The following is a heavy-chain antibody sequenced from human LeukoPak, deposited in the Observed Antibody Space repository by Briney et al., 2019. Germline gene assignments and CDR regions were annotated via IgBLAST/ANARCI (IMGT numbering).Heavy chain of an antibody. CDR3: ARMGIQLWTRVDY. J-gene: IGHJ4*02. D-gene: IGHD5-18*01. V-gene: IGHV4-34*01. CDR1: GGSFSGYY. CDR2: INHSGST. Sequence: PSETLSLTCAVYGGSFSGYYWNWIRQPPGKGLEWIGEINHSGSTNYNPSLKSRVTMSVDTSKNQFSLKLTSVTAADTAVCYCARMGIQLWTRVDYWGQGTLVTVSS.